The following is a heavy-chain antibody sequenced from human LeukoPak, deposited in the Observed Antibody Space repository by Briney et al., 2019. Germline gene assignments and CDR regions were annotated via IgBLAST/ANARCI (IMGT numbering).Heavy chain of an antibody. V-gene: IGHV1-46*01. CDR2: INPNGGST. CDR3: ARGVNTAMTALDY. Sequence: ASVKVSCTAPGYIFTSYYMHWVRQAPGQGPEWMGIINPNGGSTNYAQNFQGRVTMTRDMSTSTVYMELSSLRSEDTAVYYCARGVNTAMTALDYWGQGTLVTVSS. D-gene: IGHD5-18*01. J-gene: IGHJ4*02. CDR1: GYIFTSYY.